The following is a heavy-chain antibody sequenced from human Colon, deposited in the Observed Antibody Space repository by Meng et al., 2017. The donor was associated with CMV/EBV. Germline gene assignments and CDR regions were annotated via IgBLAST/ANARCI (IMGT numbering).Heavy chain of an antibody. J-gene: IGHJ4*02. Sequence: GGSLRLSCAAPGFTFSSYAMHWVRQAPGKGLEWVAVISYDGSNKYYADSVKGRFTISRDNSKNTLYLQMNSLRAEDTAVYYCTHSGSYYGLYYFDYWGQGTLVTVSS. D-gene: IGHD1-26*01. CDR1: GFTFSSYA. CDR3: THSGSYYGLYYFDY. V-gene: IGHV3-30-3*01. CDR2: ISYDGSNK.